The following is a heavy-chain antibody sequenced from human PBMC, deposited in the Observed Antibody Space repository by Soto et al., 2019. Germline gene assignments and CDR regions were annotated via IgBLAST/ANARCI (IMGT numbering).Heavy chain of an antibody. CDR2: ISAYNGNT. J-gene: IGHJ4*02. D-gene: IGHD1-26*01. CDR1: GYTFTSYG. V-gene: IGHV1-18*01. Sequence: ASVKVSCKASGYTFTSYGISWVRQAPGQGLEWMGWISAYNGNTNYAQKLQGRVTMTTDTSTSTAYMELRSLRSDDTAVYYCARDRKLVGATRFDYWGQGTLVTVSS. CDR3: ARDRKLVGATRFDY.